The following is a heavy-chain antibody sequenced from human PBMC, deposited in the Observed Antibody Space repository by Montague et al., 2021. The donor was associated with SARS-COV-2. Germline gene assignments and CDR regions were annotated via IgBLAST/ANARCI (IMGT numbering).Heavy chain of an antibody. CDR3: ARDQPHYDILTGYYKDYYYMDV. D-gene: IGHD3-9*01. V-gene: IGHV3-11*06. CDR1: GFTFSDYY. J-gene: IGHJ6*02. Sequence: SLRLSCAASGFTFSDYYMSWIRQAPGKGLEWVSYISSSSSYTNYXDSVKGRFTISRDNAKNSLHLQMNSLRAEDTAVYYCARDQPHYDILTGYYKDYYYMDVWGQGTTVTVS. CDR2: ISSSSSYT.